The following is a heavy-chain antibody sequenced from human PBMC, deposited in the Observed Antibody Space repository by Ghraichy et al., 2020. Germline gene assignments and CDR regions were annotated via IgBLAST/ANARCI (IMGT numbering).Heavy chain of an antibody. J-gene: IGHJ4*02. CDR3: ARVRAIAAPTFDY. Sequence: SETLSLTCTVSGGSISSGGYYWSWIRQHPGKGLEWIGYIYYSGSTYYNPSLKSRVTISVDTSKNQFSLKLSSVTAADTAVYYCARVRAIAAPTFDYWGQGTLVTVSS. CDR1: GGSISSGGYY. CDR2: IYYSGST. D-gene: IGHD6-6*01. V-gene: IGHV4-31*03.